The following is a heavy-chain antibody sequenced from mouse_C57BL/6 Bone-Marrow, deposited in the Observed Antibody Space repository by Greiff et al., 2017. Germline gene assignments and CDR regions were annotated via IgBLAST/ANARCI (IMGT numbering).Heavy chain of an antibody. D-gene: IGHD6-1*01. CDR2: LDPENGDT. CDR1: GFNIKDAY. CDR3: TPLLDY. J-gene: IGHJ4*01. V-gene: IGHV14-4*01. Sequence: VQLQQSGAELVRPGASVKLSCTASGFNIKDAYMHWVKQRPEQGLEWIGWLDPENGDTEYASKFQGKATITADTSSNPTYLQLSSLTHEYTAVYCCTPLLDYWGQGTSVTVSS.